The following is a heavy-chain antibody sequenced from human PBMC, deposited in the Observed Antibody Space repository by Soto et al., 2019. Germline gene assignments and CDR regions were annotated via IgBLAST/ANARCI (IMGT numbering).Heavy chain of an antibody. D-gene: IGHD1-26*01. CDR2: ISAYNGNT. CDR1: GYTFSSYG. V-gene: IGHV1-18*01. CDR3: ASRDVGTTLDFDY. Sequence: QVQLVQSGAEVKKPGASVKVSCKASGYTFSSYGISWVRQAPGQGLEWMGWISAYNGNTKYAQKLQGRVTMTTDTCTRRAYMAVRSLRSDDPAVYYCASRDVGTTLDFDYGGQGTLFTVSS. J-gene: IGHJ4*02.